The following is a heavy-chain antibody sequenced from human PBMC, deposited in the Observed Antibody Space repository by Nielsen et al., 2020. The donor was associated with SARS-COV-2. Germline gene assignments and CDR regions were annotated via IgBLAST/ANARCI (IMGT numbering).Heavy chain of an antibody. V-gene: IGHV7-4-1*04. CDR3: ATGNPYDPIDY. D-gene: IGHD3-22*01. Sequence: ASVKVSCKASGYTFNSYAIDWVRQAPGQGFEWMGWINTNTGNPTYAQGFTGRFVISLDTSLSMAHLQIRSLKAEDTAVYYCATGNPYDPIDYWGQGTLLTVSS. J-gene: IGHJ4*02. CDR2: INTNTGNP. CDR1: GYTFNSYA.